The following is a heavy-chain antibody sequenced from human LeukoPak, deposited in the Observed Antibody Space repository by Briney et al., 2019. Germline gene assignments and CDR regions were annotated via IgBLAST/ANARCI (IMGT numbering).Heavy chain of an antibody. V-gene: IGHV5-51*01. D-gene: IGHD1-26*01. Sequence: HGESLKISCKGSGYSFTSYWIGWVRQMPGKGLEWMGIIYPGDSDTRYSPPFQGQVTISADKSLSTAYLQWSSLKASDTAMYYCARGSGSYHTAYMNWGQGSPVTVSS. CDR3: ARGSGSYHTAYMN. CDR2: IYPGDSDT. CDR1: GYSFTSYW. J-gene: IGHJ4*02.